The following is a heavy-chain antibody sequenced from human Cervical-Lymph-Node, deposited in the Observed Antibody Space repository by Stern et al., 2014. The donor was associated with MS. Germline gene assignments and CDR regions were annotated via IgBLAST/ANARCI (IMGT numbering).Heavy chain of an antibody. CDR3: ARDIDYYDSSAAMDAFDI. D-gene: IGHD3-22*01. Sequence: EVQLVESGGGLVKPGGSLRLSCAASGFTFSSYSMNWVRQAPGKGLEWVSSISSSSSYIYYADSVKGRFTISRDNAKNSLYLQMNSLRAEDTAVYYCARDIDYYDSSAAMDAFDIWGQGTMVTVSS. J-gene: IGHJ3*02. V-gene: IGHV3-21*01. CDR1: GFTFSSYS. CDR2: ISSSSSYI.